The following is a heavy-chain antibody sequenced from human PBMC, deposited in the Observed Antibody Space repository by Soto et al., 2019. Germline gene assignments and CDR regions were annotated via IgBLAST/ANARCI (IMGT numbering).Heavy chain of an antibody. J-gene: IGHJ2*01. D-gene: IGHD1-1*01. CDR1: GFTFSDHF. CDR3: ASTRGGWDALLDRFFDF. Sequence: EVQLVESGGGLVQPGGSLRLSCAASGFTFSDHFMDWVRQAPGQGLEWVRRAKTRLQGFATQYAESVKGRFTVSRDDRTNSFYLLITDPTTDDTALYFCASTRGGWDALLDRFFDFWGRGTLVTVSS. V-gene: IGHV3-72*01. CDR2: AKTRLQGFAT.